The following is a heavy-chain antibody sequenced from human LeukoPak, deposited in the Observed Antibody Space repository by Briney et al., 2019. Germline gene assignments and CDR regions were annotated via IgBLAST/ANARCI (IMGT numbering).Heavy chain of an antibody. CDR2: ISSSSSTI. CDR1: GFTFSSYS. D-gene: IGHD3-22*01. J-gene: IGHJ4*02. Sequence: GGSLRLSCAASGFTFSSYSMNWVRQAPGKGLEWVSYISSSSSTIYYADSVKGRFTISRDNAKNSLYLRMNSLRAEDTAVYYCARDGYDSSGYPETLRYWGQGTLVTVSS. CDR3: ARDGYDSSGYPETLRY. V-gene: IGHV3-48*01.